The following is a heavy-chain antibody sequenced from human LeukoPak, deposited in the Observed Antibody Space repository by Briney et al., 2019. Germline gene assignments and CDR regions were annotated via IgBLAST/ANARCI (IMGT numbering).Heavy chain of an antibody. CDR2: INHSGST. Sequence: SETLSLTCAVYGGSFSGYYWSWIRQPPGKGLEWIGEINHSGSTNYNPSLKSRVTISIDTSKNQFSLRLSSVTATDTAVYYCARLNKPGWFDPWGQGTLVTVSS. V-gene: IGHV4-34*01. J-gene: IGHJ5*02. D-gene: IGHD1-14*01. CDR3: ARLNKPGWFDP. CDR1: GGSFSGYY.